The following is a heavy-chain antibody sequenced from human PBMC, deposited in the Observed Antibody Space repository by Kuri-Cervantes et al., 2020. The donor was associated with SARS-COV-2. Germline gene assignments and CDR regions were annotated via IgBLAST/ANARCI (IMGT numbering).Heavy chain of an antibody. CDR3: ARDAAADNLSDY. CDR2: INPNSGGT. J-gene: IGHJ4*02. D-gene: IGHD6-13*01. V-gene: IGHV1-2*06. CDR1: GYTFSVYY. Sequence: GGALRLSCKASGYTFSVYYMHWMRQAPGQGLEWMGRINPNSGGTNYAQNFQGRVTMTRDTSISTAYMELSSLRSEDTAVYYCARDAAADNLSDYWGQGTLVTVSS.